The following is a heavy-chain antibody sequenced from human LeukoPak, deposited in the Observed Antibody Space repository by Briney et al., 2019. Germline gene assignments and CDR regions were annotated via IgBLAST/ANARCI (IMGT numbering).Heavy chain of an antibody. CDR3: ARDLAGDYAGFDY. D-gene: IGHD4-17*01. V-gene: IGHV3-53*01. CDR2: IYSGGST. Sequence: PGGSLRLSCAASGFTVSSNYMSWVRQAPGKGLEWDSVIYSGGSTYYADSVKGRFTISRDNSKNTLYLQMNSLRAEDTAVYYCARDLAGDYAGFDYWGQGTLVTVSS. CDR1: GFTVSSNY. J-gene: IGHJ4*02.